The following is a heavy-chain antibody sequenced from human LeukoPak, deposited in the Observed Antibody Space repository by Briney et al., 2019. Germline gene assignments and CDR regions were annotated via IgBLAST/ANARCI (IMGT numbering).Heavy chain of an antibody. CDR1: GGSISSYY. V-gene: IGHV4-59*01. Sequence: SETLSLTCTVSGGSISSYYWSWIRQPPGKGLEWIGYIYYSGSTNYNPSLKSRVTISVDTSKNRFSLKLSSVTAADTAVYYCARDRRRGYSGYDSLGAFDIWGQGTMVTVSS. J-gene: IGHJ3*02. CDR3: ARDRRRGYSGYDSLGAFDI. D-gene: IGHD5-12*01. CDR2: IYYSGST.